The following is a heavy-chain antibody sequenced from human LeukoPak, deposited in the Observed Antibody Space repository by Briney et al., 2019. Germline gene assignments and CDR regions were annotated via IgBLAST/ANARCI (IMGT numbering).Heavy chain of an antibody. Sequence: PSETLSLTCTVSGGSISSSYNWGWTRQPPGKGLEWIGSFDNSGSTSYNPSLESRLTVSVDTSKAQFSLKLPSVTAADTDLFDCAIPAGRAAAWFDPWGQGTLVTVSS. CDR2: FDNSGST. CDR3: AIPAGRAAAWFDP. J-gene: IGHJ5*02. CDR1: GGSISSSYN. D-gene: IGHD6-13*01. V-gene: IGHV4-39*01.